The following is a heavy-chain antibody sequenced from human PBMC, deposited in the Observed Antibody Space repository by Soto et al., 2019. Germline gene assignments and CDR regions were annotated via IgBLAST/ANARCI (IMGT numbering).Heavy chain of an antibody. CDR3: AKEGYCSSTSCYIGLYYMDV. CDR1: GFTFSSYA. Sequence: GGSLRLSCAASGFTFSSYAMSWVRQAPGKGLEWVSAISGSGGSTYYADSVKGRFTISRDNSKNTLYLQMNSLRAEDTAVYYCAKEGYCSSTSCYIGLYYMDVWGKGTTVTVSS. V-gene: IGHV3-23*01. CDR2: ISGSGGST. D-gene: IGHD2-2*02. J-gene: IGHJ6*03.